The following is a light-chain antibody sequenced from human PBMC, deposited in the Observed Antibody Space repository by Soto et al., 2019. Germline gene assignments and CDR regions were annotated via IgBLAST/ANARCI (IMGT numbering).Light chain of an antibody. CDR3: QQYSNSLST. Sequence: EIVLTQSPGTLSLSPGERATLSCRASQSVTSNYLAWYQQKRGQAPRLLIYGASTRATGIPDRFSGSGSGTDFTLTISRLEPEDFAVYYCQQYSNSLSTFGQGTKVEIK. CDR1: QSVTSNY. CDR2: GAS. J-gene: IGKJ1*01. V-gene: IGKV3-20*01.